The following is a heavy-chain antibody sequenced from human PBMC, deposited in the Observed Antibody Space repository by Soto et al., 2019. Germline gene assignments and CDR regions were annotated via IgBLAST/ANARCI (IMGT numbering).Heavy chain of an antibody. V-gene: IGHV4-34*01. CDR3: ARARGRRSPTYYYGSGPPMYYFDY. J-gene: IGHJ4*02. CDR2: INHSGST. CDR1: GGSFSGYY. D-gene: IGHD3-10*01. Sequence: SETLSLTCAVYGGSFSGYYWSWIRQPPGKGLEWIGEINHSGSTNYNPSLKSRVTISVDTSKNQFSLKLSSVTAADTAVYYCARARGRRSPTYYYGSGPPMYYFDYWGQGTLVTVSS.